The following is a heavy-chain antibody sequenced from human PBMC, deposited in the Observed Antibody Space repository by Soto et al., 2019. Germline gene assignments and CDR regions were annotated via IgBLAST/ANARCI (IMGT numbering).Heavy chain of an antibody. Sequence: VASVKVSCKASVFTSSGISWVRQAPGQRLEWMGWISTHNGNTIYAQKFQGRVIMTMDTSTTTVYTELRSLRPDDTAVYLCAREGILGLFDAYDLWGQGTMVTVSS. V-gene: IGHV1-18*04. J-gene: IGHJ3*01. CDR1: VFTSSG. CDR2: ISTHNGNT. CDR3: AREGILGLFDAYDL. D-gene: IGHD3-3*01.